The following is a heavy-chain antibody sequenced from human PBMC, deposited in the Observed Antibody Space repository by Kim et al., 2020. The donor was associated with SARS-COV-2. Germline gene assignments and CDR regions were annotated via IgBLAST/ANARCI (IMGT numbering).Heavy chain of an antibody. D-gene: IGHD5-18*01. Sequence: QDGSDKYAVDSVKGRFSTSRDNAKNSVFPKMNSLRVEDTAVYYCVSGYPAYWGQGTLVTVSS. J-gene: IGHJ4*02. CDR3: VSGYPAY. V-gene: IGHV3-7*03. CDR2: QDGSDK.